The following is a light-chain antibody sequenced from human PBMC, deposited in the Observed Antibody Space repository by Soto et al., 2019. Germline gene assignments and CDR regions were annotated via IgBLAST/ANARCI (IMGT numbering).Light chain of an antibody. Sequence: DIQMTQAPSTLSASVGDRVTITCRASQNINAWLAWYQQKPGKAPKLLIYDVSTLHSGVPSRFSGSASGTEFTLTISHLESDDFATYYCQQYHRYSTFGQGTRVDIK. J-gene: IGKJ1*01. CDR2: DVS. CDR1: QNINAW. CDR3: QQYHRYST. V-gene: IGKV1-5*01.